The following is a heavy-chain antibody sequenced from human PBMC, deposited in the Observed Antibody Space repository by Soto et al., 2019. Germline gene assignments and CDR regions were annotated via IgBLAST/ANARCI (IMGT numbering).Heavy chain of an antibody. Sequence: VQLVESGGGLVKPAGSLRLSCAASGFTFSDYYMSWIRQAPGKGLEWVSYISSSGSTIYYAESAKGRFTISRDKAKKSLYLQMNSLRAEDTAVYYCAREASNYYPTDYWGQGTLVTVSS. J-gene: IGHJ4*02. V-gene: IGHV3-11*01. CDR3: AREASNYYPTDY. D-gene: IGHD4-4*01. CDR2: ISSSGSTI. CDR1: GFTFSDYY.